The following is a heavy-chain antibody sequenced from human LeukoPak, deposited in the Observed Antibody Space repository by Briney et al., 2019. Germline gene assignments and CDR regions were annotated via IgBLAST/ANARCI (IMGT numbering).Heavy chain of an antibody. CDR3: AKELELRRWSQRPAGGFDP. V-gene: IGHV3-23*01. CDR2: ISGSGGST. Sequence: GGSLRLSCAASGFTFSNYAMSWVRQAPGKGLEWVSAISGSGGSTYYADSVKGRFTISRDNSKNTLYLQMNSLRAEDTAVYYCAKELELRRWSQRPAGGFDPWGQGTLVTVSS. D-gene: IGHD1-7*01. J-gene: IGHJ5*02. CDR1: GFTFSNYA.